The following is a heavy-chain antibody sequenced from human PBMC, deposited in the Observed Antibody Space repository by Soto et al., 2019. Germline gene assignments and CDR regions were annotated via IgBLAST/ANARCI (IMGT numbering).Heavy chain of an antibody. Sequence: SETLSLTCTVSGGSISSGDYYWSWIRQPPGKGLEWIGYIYSSGSTYYNPPLKTRVTISVETSKNQCSLKLSAVTAADTAVYYCARSPVVVGHHYGMDVWGQGTTVTVSS. D-gene: IGHD3-22*01. CDR3: ARSPVVVGHHYGMDV. J-gene: IGHJ6*02. CDR2: IYSSGST. V-gene: IGHV4-30-4*02. CDR1: GGSISSGDYY.